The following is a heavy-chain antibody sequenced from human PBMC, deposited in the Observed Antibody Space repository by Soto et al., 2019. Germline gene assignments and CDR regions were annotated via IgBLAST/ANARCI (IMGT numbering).Heavy chain of an antibody. J-gene: IGHJ4*02. CDR2: ISNGGST. V-gene: IGHV3-23*01. Sequence: SGGSLRLSCAASGFTFSNYALNWVRQAPGKGLQWVSTISNGGSTYYADSVKGRFTVSRDNSKNTLYLQMNSLTAEDTAVYYCARPSIVATGTYWGQGTLVTVSS. CDR1: GFTFSNYA. CDR3: ARPSIVATGTY. D-gene: IGHD6-13*01.